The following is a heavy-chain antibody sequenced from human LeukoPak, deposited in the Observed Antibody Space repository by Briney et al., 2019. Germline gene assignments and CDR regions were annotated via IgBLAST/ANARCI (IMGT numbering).Heavy chain of an antibody. CDR3: ARSSLYYDFWSGYLSGYYMDV. CDR2: IYTSGST. V-gene: IGHV4-4*07. D-gene: IGHD3-3*01. J-gene: IGHJ6*03. CDR1: GGSISSYY. Sequence: SETLSLTCTVSGGSISSYYWSWIRQPAGKGLEWIGRIYTSGSTNYNPSLKSRVTMSVDTSKNQFSLKLSSVTAADTAVYYCARSSLYYDFWSGYLSGYYMDVWGKGTTVTVSS.